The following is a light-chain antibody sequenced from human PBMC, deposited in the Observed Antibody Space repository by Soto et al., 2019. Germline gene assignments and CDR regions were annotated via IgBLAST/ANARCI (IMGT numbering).Light chain of an antibody. CDR3: QQYENLPT. Sequence: MPLTQSPSSLSACVGDRVTITWQASQNINNHSNRYQQKPGRAPKLLIYDASNLEAGVPSRFRGSGSGTDFTFTISRLQPEDIATYYCQQYENLPTFGQGTRLEIK. CDR2: DAS. V-gene: IGKV1-33*01. CDR1: QNINNH. J-gene: IGKJ5*01.